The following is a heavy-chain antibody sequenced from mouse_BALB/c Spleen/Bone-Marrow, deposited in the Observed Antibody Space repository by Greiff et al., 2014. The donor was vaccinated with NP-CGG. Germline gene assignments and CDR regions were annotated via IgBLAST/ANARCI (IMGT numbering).Heavy chain of an antibody. D-gene: IGHD2-10*02. J-gene: IGHJ4*01. CDR1: GFTFSDYY. CDR3: ARSGERYGAMDY. Sequence: VQLKESGGGLVKPGGSLKLSCAASGFTFSDYYMYWVRQTPEKRLEWVGTISDGGGYTYNPDSVWGRSTISRDNAKNNLYLQMSSLKSEDTAMYYCARSGERYGAMDYWGQGTSVTVFS. CDR2: ISDGGGYT. V-gene: IGHV5-4*02.